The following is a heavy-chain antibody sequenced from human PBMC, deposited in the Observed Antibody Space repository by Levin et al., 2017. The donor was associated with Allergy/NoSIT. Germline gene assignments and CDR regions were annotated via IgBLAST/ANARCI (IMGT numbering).Heavy chain of an antibody. J-gene: IGHJ5*02. CDR3: ARDDSTSGDVGFDP. CDR2: INWNGGST. D-gene: IGHD7-27*01. Sequence: TGGSLRLSCAASGFTFDDYGMSWVRQAPGKGLEWVSGINWNGGSTGYADSVKGRFTISRDNAKNSLYLQMNSLRAEDTALYHCARDDSTSGDVGFDPWGQGTLVTVSS. V-gene: IGHV3-20*01. CDR1: GFTFDDYG.